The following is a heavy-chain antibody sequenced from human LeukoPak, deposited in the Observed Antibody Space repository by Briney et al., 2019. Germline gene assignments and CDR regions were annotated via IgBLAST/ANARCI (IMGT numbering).Heavy chain of an antibody. V-gene: IGHV3-23*01. J-gene: IGHJ4*02. D-gene: IGHD3-3*01. CDR1: GFIFSSYA. CDR3: AKNNRGVVDY. CDR2: ISGSGGST. Sequence: GGSLRLSCEPSGFIFSSYAMSWVRQAPGKGLEWVSAISGSGGSTYYADSVKGRFTISRDNSKNTLYLQMNSLTAEDTAVYYCAKNNRGVVDYWGQGTLVTVSS.